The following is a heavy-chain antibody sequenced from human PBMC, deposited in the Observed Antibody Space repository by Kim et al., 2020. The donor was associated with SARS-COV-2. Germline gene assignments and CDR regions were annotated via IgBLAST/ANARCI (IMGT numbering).Heavy chain of an antibody. Sequence: ASVKVSCKASGYTFTSYGISWVRQAPGQGLEWMGWISAYNGNTNYAQKLQGRVTMTTDTSTSTAYMELRSLRSDDTAVYYCARGCLLLWFGELVSRCWFDPWGQGTLVTVSS. J-gene: IGHJ5*02. D-gene: IGHD3-10*01. V-gene: IGHV1-18*01. CDR2: ISAYNGNT. CDR3: ARGCLLLWFGELVSRCWFDP. CDR1: GYTFTSYG.